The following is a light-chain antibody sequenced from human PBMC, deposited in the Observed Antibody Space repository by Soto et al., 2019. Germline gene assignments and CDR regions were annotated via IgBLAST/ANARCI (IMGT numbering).Light chain of an antibody. CDR1: SSDVVGYNY. CDR2: DVS. V-gene: IGLV2-14*03. J-gene: IGLJ1*01. Sequence: QSALTQPASVSGSPGQSITISCTGTSSDVVGYNYVSWYQHHPGKAPKLIIYDVSNRPSGVSIRFSASKSDNTASLTISGLQPEDEADYHCSSYTTSNXRQIVFGTGTKVTVL. CDR3: SSYTTSNXRQIV.